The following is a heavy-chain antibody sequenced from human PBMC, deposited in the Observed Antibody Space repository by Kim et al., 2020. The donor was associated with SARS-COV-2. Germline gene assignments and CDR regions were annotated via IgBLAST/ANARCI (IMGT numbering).Heavy chain of an antibody. V-gene: IGHV1-18*01. J-gene: IGHJ6*02. Sequence: ASVKVSCKASGYTFTSYGISWVRQAPGQGLEWMGWISAYNGNTNYAQKLQGRVTMTTDTSTSTAYMELRSLRSDDTAVYYCACGISSGWYYYYGMDVWGQGTTVTVSS. CDR2: ISAYNGNT. CDR1: GYTFTSYG. D-gene: IGHD6-19*01. CDR3: ACGISSGWYYYYGMDV.